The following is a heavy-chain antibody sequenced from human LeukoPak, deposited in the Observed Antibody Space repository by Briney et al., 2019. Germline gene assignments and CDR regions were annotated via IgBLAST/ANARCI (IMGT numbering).Heavy chain of an antibody. Sequence: SETLSLTCTVSGASTNTQCWSWIRQPPGKGLEWIGYASRSGDTKYNPSLKSRVTISVDTSKNQFSLKLTSVTAADTAVYYCSRRNNNGDTFDNWGQGTLVTVSS. CDR1: GASTNTQC. CDR3: SRRNNNGDTFDN. J-gene: IGHJ4*02. D-gene: IGHD4-17*01. V-gene: IGHV4-59*08. CDR2: ASRSGDT.